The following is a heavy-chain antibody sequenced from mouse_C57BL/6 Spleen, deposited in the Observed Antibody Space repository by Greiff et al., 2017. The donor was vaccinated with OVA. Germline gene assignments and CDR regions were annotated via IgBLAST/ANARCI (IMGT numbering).Heavy chain of an antibody. CDR2: ILPGSGST. J-gene: IGHJ1*03. Sequence: VQLQQSGAELMKPGASVKLSCKATGYTFTGYWIEWVKQRPGHGLEWIGEILPGSGSTNYNEKFKGKATFTADTSSNTAYMQLSSLTTEDSAIYYCARLPFNYSNYLRYFDVWGTGTTVTVSS. CDR1: GYTFTGYW. D-gene: IGHD2-5*01. V-gene: IGHV1-9*01. CDR3: ARLPFNYSNYLRYFDV.